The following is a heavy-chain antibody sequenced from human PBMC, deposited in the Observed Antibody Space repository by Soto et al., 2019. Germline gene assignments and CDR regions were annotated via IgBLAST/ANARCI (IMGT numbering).Heavy chain of an antibody. CDR2: MNPNSGNT. Sequence: QVQLVQSGAEVKKPGASVKVSCKASGYTFTSYDINWVRQATGQGLEYLGWMNPNSGNTGYVQKFQGRVAMARNTSKSPAYMELSSLRSADTAGYYCAGGVKYGDYSRRFAPWAQVTLVTVSP. J-gene: IGHJ5*02. D-gene: IGHD4-17*01. V-gene: IGHV1-8*01. CDR1: GYTFTSYD. CDR3: AGGVKYGDYSRRFAP.